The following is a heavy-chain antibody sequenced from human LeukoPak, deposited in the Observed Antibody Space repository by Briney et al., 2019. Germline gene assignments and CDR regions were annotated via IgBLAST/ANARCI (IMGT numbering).Heavy chain of an antibody. CDR3: ASSICSGGSCYLYY. Sequence: ASVKVSCKASGYTFTGYYMHWVRQAPGQGLEWMGRINHNSGGTNYAQKFQGRVTMTRDTSISTAYMELSRLRSDDTAVYYCASSICSGGSCYLYYWGQGTLVTVSS. D-gene: IGHD2-15*01. J-gene: IGHJ4*02. V-gene: IGHV1-2*06. CDR2: INHNSGGT. CDR1: GYTFTGYY.